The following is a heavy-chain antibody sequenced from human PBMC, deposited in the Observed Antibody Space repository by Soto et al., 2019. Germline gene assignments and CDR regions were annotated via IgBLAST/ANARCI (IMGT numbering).Heavy chain of an antibody. J-gene: IGHJ4*02. CDR1: GFTFSSYA. V-gene: IGHV3-30-3*01. D-gene: IGHD3-16*01. CDR3: ARDHSEQGGLYY. Sequence: GGSLRLSCAASGFTFSSYAMHWVRQAPGKGLEWVAVISYDGSNKYYADSVKGRFTISRDNSKNTLYLQMNSLRAEDTAVYYCARDHSEQGGLYYWGLGTLFTVSS. CDR2: ISYDGSNK.